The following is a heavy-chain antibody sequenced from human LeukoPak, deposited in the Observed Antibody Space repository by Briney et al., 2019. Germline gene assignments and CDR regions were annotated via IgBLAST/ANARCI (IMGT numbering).Heavy chain of an antibody. V-gene: IGHV3-7*03. CDR1: GFTFSSYW. CDR3: ARDRTSSAREYYFDY. Sequence: PGGSLRLSCAASGFTFSSYWMSWVRQAPGKGLEWVANIKDDGSEKYYVDSVKGRFTISRDNAKNSLYLQMNSLRAEDTAVYYCARDRTSSAREYYFDYWGQGTLVTVSS. J-gene: IGHJ4*02. D-gene: IGHD1/OR15-1a*01. CDR2: IKDDGSEK.